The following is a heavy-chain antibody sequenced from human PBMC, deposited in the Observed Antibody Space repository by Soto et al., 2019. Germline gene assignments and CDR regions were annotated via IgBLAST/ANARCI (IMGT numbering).Heavy chain of an antibody. V-gene: IGHV3-30*18. D-gene: IGHD2-21*01. CDR1: VCNFDNYC. CDR3: AKDRVGGTFHNHIGL. CDR2: ITYDGSNK. Sequence: AWLSXRLSCQASVCNFDNYCIHGVRHAPGKGLELVAVITYDGSNKYYADSVKGRFTISRDNSKNTLSLNLHTLKPEDTAVYHSAKDRVGGTFHNHIGLWGQRPLVNVYS. J-gene: IGHJ4*02.